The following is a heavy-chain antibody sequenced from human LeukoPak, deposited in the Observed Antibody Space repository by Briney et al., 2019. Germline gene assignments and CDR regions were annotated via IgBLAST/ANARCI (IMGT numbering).Heavy chain of an antibody. Sequence: TLSLTCTVSGGSISSGGYSWSWIRQPPGKGLEWIGYIYHSGSTYYNPSLKSRVTISVDRSKNQFSLKLSSVTAADTAVYYCARGVATYYYGSGSYYLDYWGQGTLVTVSS. CDR3: ARGVATYYYGSGSYYLDY. J-gene: IGHJ4*02. CDR1: GGSISSGGYS. V-gene: IGHV4-30-2*01. D-gene: IGHD3-10*01. CDR2: IYHSGST.